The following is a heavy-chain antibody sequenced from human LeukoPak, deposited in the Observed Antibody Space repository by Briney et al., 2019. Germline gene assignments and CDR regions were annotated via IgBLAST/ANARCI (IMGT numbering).Heavy chain of an antibody. J-gene: IGHJ4*02. CDR3: ARGRYYDSSGYYYTF. D-gene: IGHD3-22*01. CDR2: IYYSGST. V-gene: IGHV4-39*01. CDR1: GGSISSSTYY. Sequence: SETLSLTCTVSGGSISSSTYYWGWIRQPPGKGLEWIGSIYYSGSTYYNPSLKSRVTISVDTSKNQFSLKLSSVTAADTAVYYCARGRYYDSSGYYYTFWGQGTLVTVSS.